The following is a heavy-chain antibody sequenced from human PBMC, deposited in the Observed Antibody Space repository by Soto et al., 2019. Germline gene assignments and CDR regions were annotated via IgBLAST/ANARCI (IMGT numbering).Heavy chain of an antibody. Sequence: SETLSLTCTVSGGSISSYYWSWIRQPPGKGLEWIGYIYYSGSTNYNPSLKSRVTISVDTSKNQFSLKLSSVTAADTAVYYCARNVWSGYSDYWGQGTLVTVSS. CDR3: ARNVWSGYSDY. CDR2: IYYSGST. V-gene: IGHV4-59*01. CDR1: GGSISSYY. J-gene: IGHJ4*02. D-gene: IGHD3-3*01.